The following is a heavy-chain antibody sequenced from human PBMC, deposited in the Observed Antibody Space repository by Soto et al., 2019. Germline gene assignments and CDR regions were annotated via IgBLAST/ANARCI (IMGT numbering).Heavy chain of an antibody. J-gene: IGHJ4*02. CDR3: AKAMSTPSRPRNYFDY. D-gene: IGHD6-6*01. CDR1: GFTFSNYA. CDR2: ISGGGGTT. V-gene: IGHV3-23*01. Sequence: EVQLLESGGGLVQPGGSLRLSCAASGFTFSNYAMSWVRQAPGKGLEWVSVISGGGGTTYYADSVKGRFTISRDNSKNTLYLQMNSLRAEDTALYYCAKAMSTPSRPRNYFDYWGQGTLVIVSS.